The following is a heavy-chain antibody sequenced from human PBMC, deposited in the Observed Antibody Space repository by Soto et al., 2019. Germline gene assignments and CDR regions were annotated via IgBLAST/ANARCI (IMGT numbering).Heavy chain of an antibody. CDR3: ASTGPLWSGYFHFYGMDV. V-gene: IGHV3-23*01. J-gene: IGHJ6*02. CDR1: GFTLSSYA. D-gene: IGHD3-3*01. Sequence: PGGSLRLSCAASGFTLSSYAMSWVRQAPGKGLEWVSAVSGRGGTTSYADSVKGRFTISRDNAKNTLYLRMNSLRAEDTAVYYCASTGPLWSGYFHFYGMDVWGQGTTVTVSS. CDR2: VSGRGGTT.